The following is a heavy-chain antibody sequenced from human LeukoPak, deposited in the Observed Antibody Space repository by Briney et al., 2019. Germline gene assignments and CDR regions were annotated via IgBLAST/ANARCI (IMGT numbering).Heavy chain of an antibody. CDR1: GFTFSNYA. V-gene: IGHV3-33*01. D-gene: IGHD3-3*01. J-gene: IGHJ4*02. CDR2: IWHDGSNK. Sequence: PGGSLRLSCAASGFTFSNYAIHWVRQAPGKGLEWVGVIWHDGSNKYYGDSVKGRFTISRDNSKNTLYLQMSSLRVEDTAVYYCARQTATYDLDYWGQGTLVTVSS. CDR3: ARQTATYDLDY.